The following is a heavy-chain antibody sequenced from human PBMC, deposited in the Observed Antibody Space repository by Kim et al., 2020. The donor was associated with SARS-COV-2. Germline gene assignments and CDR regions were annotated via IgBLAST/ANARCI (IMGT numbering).Heavy chain of an antibody. CDR1: GGSINTNY. CDR3: ARGKAGVGYYSSDYYYYM. J-gene: IGHJ6*03. Sequence: SQTLSLTCSVSGGSINTNYWSWIRQAPGKGLERIGYIYFTGTTNYNPSLNSRVIISVDTSKKQFSLKMTSVTAADSAVYYCARGKAGVGYYSSDYYYYM. CDR2: IYFTGTT. V-gene: IGHV4-59*01. D-gene: IGHD3-3*01.